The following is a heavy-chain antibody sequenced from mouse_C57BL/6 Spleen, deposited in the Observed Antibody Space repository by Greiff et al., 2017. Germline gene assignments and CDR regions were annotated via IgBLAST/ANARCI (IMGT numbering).Heavy chain of an antibody. Sequence: VKLQESGAELVRPGASVTLSCKASGYTFTDYEMHWVKQTPVPGLEWIGAIDPETGGTAYNQKFKGKAILTADQSSSTAYMALRSLTSVDSAVYYCTREMIFITTVVASYYYAMDYWGQGTSVTVSS. D-gene: IGHD1-1*01. J-gene: IGHJ4*01. CDR1: GYTFTDYE. CDR2: IDPETGGT. CDR3: TREMIFITTVVASYYYAMDY. V-gene: IGHV1-15*01.